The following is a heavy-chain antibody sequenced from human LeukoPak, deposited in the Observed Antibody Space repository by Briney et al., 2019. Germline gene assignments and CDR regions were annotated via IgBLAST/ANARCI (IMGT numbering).Heavy chain of an antibody. CDR2: ISGSGDST. Sequence: GGSLRLSCAASGFTVSSNYMNWVRQAPGKGLEWVSIISGSGDSTYYADSVKGRFTISRDNSKNTLYLQMNSLRAEDTAVYYCAKGSRHTIFGVIIPFDYWGQGTLVTVSS. CDR3: AKGSRHTIFGVIIPFDY. V-gene: IGHV3-23*01. D-gene: IGHD3-3*01. CDR1: GFTVSSNY. J-gene: IGHJ4*02.